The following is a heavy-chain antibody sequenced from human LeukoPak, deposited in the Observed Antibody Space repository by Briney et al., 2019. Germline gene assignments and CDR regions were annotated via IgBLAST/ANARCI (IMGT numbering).Heavy chain of an antibody. CDR2: INHSGST. D-gene: IGHD3-10*01. V-gene: IGHV4-34*01. CDR3: ARVKGFGELSHIDY. CDR1: GGSFSGYY. Sequence: SETLSLTCAVYGGSFSGYYWSWIRQPPAKGLEWIGEINHSGSTNYNPSLKSRVTISVDTSKNQFSLKLSSVTAADTAVYHCARVKGFGELSHIDYWGQGTLVTVSS. J-gene: IGHJ4*02.